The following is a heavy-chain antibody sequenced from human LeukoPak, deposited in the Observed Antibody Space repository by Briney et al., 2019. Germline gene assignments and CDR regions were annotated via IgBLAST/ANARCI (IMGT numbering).Heavy chain of an antibody. D-gene: IGHD2-21*02. CDR2: IRSKAYGGTT. CDR3: TRAYCGGDCYFQH. Sequence: PGGSLRLSCTASGFSIGDYAMSWVRQAPGKGLEWVVFIRSKAYGGTTEYAASVKGRFTISRDDSKSIAYLQMDSLKTEDTAVYYCTRAYCGGDCYFQHWGQGTLVTVSS. J-gene: IGHJ1*01. CDR1: GFSIGDYA. V-gene: IGHV3-49*04.